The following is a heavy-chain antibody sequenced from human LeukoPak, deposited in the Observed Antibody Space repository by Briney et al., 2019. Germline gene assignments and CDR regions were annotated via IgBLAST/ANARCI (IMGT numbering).Heavy chain of an antibody. V-gene: IGHV3-7*01. CDR3: AREAYCGGPSCFAVNYMDV. Sequence: GGSLRLSCVASGSGFTFSEFWMGWVRQAPGERLEWVANIKGDGSETYYVDSVKGRFTISRDDVKNSVYLQMNSLRADNTSMYRCAREAYCGGPSCFAVNYMDVWGKGTTVTVSS. J-gene: IGHJ6*03. CDR2: IKGDGSET. CDR1: GSGFTFSEFW. D-gene: IGHD2-2*01.